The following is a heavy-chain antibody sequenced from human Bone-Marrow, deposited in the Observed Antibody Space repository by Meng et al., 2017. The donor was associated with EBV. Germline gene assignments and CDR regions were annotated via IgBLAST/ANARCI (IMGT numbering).Heavy chain of an antibody. Sequence: EVQLVESGGGLVKPGGSLRFSCTASGVTFRNAWMSWVRQAPGKEWGWVGRIKSKTDGGTTDYAAPLKGRFTISRDDSKNTLYLQMNSLKTEDTAVYYCTRWSYGCTAYWGQGTLVTVS. CDR2: IKSKTDGGTT. CDR1: GVTFRNAW. V-gene: IGHV3-15*01. D-gene: IGHD4-17*01. CDR3: TRWSYGCTAY. J-gene: IGHJ4*02.